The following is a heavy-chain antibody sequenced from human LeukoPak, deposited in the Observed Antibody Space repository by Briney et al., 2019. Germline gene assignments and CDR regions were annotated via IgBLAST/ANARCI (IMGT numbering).Heavy chain of an antibody. CDR1: GFTFSIYW. D-gene: IGHD1-26*01. CDR3: ARGNSGSYYYYYGMDV. Sequence: GGSLRLSCAASGFTFSIYWMHWVRQAPGKGLVWVSRINSDGSSTSYADSVKGRFTISRDNAKNTLYLQMNSLRAEDTAVYYGARGNSGSYYYYYGMDVWGQGTTVTVSS. J-gene: IGHJ6*02. CDR2: INSDGSST. V-gene: IGHV3-74*01.